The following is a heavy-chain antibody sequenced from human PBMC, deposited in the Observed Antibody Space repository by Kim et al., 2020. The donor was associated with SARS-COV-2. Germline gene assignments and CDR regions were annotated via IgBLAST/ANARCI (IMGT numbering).Heavy chain of an antibody. J-gene: IGHJ4*02. V-gene: IGHV4-59*08. CDR3: ARHKSSGSYYFDY. D-gene: IGHD1-26*01. Sequence: YNPSRKSRVTISIDTSKNQFSLKLSSVTAADTAVYYCARHKSSGSYYFDYWGQGTLVTVSS.